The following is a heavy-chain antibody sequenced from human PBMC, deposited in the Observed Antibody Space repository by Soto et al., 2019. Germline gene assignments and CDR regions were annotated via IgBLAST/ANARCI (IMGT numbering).Heavy chain of an antibody. CDR1: GYTFTNYY. CDR2: ISAYNGNT. V-gene: IGHV1-18*04. CDR3: ARRIAVARFDP. Sequence: ASVKVSCKASGYTFTNYYVHWVRQAPGQGLEWMGWISAYNGNTNYAQKLQGRVTMTTDTSTSTAYMELRSLRSDDTAVYYCARRIAVARFDPWGQGTLVTVSS. J-gene: IGHJ5*02. D-gene: IGHD6-19*01.